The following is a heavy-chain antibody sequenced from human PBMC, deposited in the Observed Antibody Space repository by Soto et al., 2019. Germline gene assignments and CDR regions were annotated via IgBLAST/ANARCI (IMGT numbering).Heavy chain of an antibody. D-gene: IGHD3-16*01. V-gene: IGHV3-23*01. CDR1: GFTFSSYA. CDR2: ISGSGGST. CDR3: AKSGLINVGRGSYPN. J-gene: IGHJ4*02. Sequence: GGSLRLSCAASGFTFSSYAMSWVRQAPGKGLEWVSAISGSGGSTYYADSVKGRFTISRDNSKNTLYLQMNSLRAEDTAVYYCAKSGLINVGRGSYPNWGQGTLVTVSS.